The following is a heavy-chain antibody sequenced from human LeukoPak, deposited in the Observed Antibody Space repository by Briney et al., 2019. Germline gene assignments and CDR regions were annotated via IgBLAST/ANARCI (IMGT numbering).Heavy chain of an antibody. CDR1: GFTFSSYA. CDR2: ISGSGGST. D-gene: IGHD3-10*01. Sequence: GGSLRLSCAASGFTFSSYAMSWVRQAPGKGLEWVSAISGSGGSTYYADSVKGRFTISRDNSKNTLYLQMNSLRAEDTAVYYCAKTSPYYYGSGSYYLYYFDYWGQGTLVTVSS. CDR3: AKTSPYYYGSGSYYLYYFDY. J-gene: IGHJ4*02. V-gene: IGHV3-23*01.